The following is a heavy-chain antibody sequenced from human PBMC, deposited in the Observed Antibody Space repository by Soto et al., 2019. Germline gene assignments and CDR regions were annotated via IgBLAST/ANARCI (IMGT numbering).Heavy chain of an antibody. J-gene: IGHJ2*01. D-gene: IGHD4-17*01. Sequence: QVQVVQSGAAVKKPGASVKVSCKASGYTFTSYAMHWVRQAPGQRLEWMGWINPGNGNTKNSQKFQGRVTITRDTFASTAYMELSSLRSEDTAVYYCARGASSVTTFYFDLWGRGTLVTVSS. CDR2: INPGNGNT. CDR1: GYTFTSYA. CDR3: ARGASSVTTFYFDL. V-gene: IGHV1-3*01.